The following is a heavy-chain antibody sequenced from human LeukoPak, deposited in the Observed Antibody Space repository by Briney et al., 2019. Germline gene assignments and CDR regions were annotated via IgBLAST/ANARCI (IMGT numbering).Heavy chain of an antibody. CDR1: GASMSDYY. V-gene: IGHV4-59*08. CDR3: VRRVRYFGQNDY. J-gene: IGHJ4*02. CDR2: IYYTGST. Sequence: SETLSLTCTVSGASMSDYYWSWIRQPPGKGLEWIGYIYYTGSTNYNPSLKSRVTMSVDSSKNQISLKLSSVTAADSAVYYCVRRVRYFGQNDYWGQGTLVTVSS. D-gene: IGHD3-9*01.